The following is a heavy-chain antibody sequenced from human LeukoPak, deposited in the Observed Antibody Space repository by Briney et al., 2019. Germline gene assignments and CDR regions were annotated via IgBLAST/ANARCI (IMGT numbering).Heavy chain of an antibody. J-gene: IGHJ4*02. CDR3: ARETPSRYFDS. CDR2: MNPSSGKT. CDR1: GYTLTSYD. Sequence: ASVKVSCKASGYTLTSYDINWVRQATGQGLEWMGWMNPSSGKTGYAQKFQGRISMTRNTSISTAYMELSSLSSEDTAVYYCARETPSRYFDSWAREPWSPSPQ. V-gene: IGHV1-8*01. D-gene: IGHD4-23*01.